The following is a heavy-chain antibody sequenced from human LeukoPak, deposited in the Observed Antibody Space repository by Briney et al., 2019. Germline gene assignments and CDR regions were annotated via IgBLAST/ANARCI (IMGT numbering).Heavy chain of an antibody. CDR1: GGFISSYY. CDR2: IYTSGST. D-gene: IGHD6-13*01. V-gene: IGHV4-4*07. CDR3: ARVRPLAAGGNPWFDP. Sequence: SETLSLTCTVSGGFISSYYWSWIREPAGKGLEWIGRIYTSGSTNYNPSLKSRVTMSVDTSKNQFSLKLSSVTAADTAVYYGARVRPLAAGGNPWFDPWGQGNPVTVSS. J-gene: IGHJ5*02.